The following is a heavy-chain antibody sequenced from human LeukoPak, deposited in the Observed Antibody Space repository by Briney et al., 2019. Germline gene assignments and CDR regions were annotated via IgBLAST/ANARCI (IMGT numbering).Heavy chain of an antibody. D-gene: IGHD2-21*01. J-gene: IGHJ6*02. Sequence: ASVKDSCKASGYTFTSYDINWVRQATGQGLEWMGWMNPNSGNTGYAQKFQGRVTMTRNTSISTAYMELSSLRSEDTAVYYCASFRGNVAYYYYGMDVWGQGTTVTVSS. V-gene: IGHV1-8*01. CDR2: MNPNSGNT. CDR3: ASFRGNVAYYYYGMDV. CDR1: GYTFTSYD.